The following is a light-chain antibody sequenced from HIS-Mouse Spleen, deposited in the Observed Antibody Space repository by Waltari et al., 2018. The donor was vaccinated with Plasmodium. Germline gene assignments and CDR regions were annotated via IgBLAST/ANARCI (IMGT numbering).Light chain of an antibody. V-gene: IGLV2-8*01. Sequence: QSARTQPPSASGSPGPSVTIPCTGTIRDVGGSNYLSWYQQHPGKAPKLMIYGVSKRPSGVPDRFSGSKSGNTASLTVSGLQAEDEADYYCSTYAGSNNLVFGGGTKLTVL. J-gene: IGLJ2*01. CDR3: STYAGSNNLV. CDR1: IRDVGGSNY. CDR2: GVS.